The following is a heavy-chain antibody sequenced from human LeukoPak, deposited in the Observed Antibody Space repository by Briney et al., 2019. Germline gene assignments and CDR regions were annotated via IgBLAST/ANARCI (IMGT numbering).Heavy chain of an antibody. D-gene: IGHD5-18*01. V-gene: IGHV1-69*06. CDR1: GGTFSNYA. Sequence: GASVKVSCKASGGTFSNYAISWVRQAPGQGLEWMGGIIPIFGTANYAQKFQGRVTITADKSTSTAYMELSSLRSEDTAVYYCARDPGRSYGYTLWGQGTLVTVSS. CDR2: IIPIFGTA. CDR3: ARDPGRSYGYTL. J-gene: IGHJ4*02.